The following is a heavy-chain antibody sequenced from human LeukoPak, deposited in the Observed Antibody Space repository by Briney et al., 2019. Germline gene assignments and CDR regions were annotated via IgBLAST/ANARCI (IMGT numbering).Heavy chain of an antibody. CDR2: ISDNGGST. V-gene: IGHV3-23*01. D-gene: IGHD2-2*01. J-gene: IGHJ4*02. CDR1: GFTFSSYA. Sequence: GGSLRLSCAASGFTFSSYAMSWVRQAPGKGLEWVTAISDNGGSTYYADSVKGRFTISRVNSKNTLYLQMNSLRGDDTAVYHCAKAPSPGYCSSTSCYYDYWGQGTLVTVSS. CDR3: AKAPSPGYCSSTSCYYDY.